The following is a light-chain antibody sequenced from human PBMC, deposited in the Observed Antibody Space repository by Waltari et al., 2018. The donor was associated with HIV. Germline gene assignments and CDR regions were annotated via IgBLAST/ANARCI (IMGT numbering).Light chain of an antibody. CDR1: NSDISDYNY. V-gene: IGLV2-8*01. CDR3: SSFAGTHKL. Sequence: QSALTQSPSASGSPGQSVNISCSGANSDISDYNYVSWYQQHSDRPPKLIIFEVTKRPSGGPDRCSGSKSGNTASLVVSGLQPEDEATYFCSSFAGTHKLFGGGTKLTVL. J-gene: IGLJ2*01. CDR2: EVT.